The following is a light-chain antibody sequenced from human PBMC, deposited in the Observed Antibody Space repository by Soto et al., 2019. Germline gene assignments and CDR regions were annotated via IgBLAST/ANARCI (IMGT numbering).Light chain of an antibody. J-gene: IGKJ5*01. CDR2: GAS. V-gene: IGKV3D-20*02. CDR3: QHRMNWPLT. Sequence: EIVLTQSPGTLSLSPGERATLSCRASQSVSSSYLAWYRQRPGQAPRLLIYGASTRAPGIPDRFSGSGSGTDFTLTISSLEPEDFAVYYCQHRMNWPLTFGQGTRLEIK. CDR1: QSVSSSY.